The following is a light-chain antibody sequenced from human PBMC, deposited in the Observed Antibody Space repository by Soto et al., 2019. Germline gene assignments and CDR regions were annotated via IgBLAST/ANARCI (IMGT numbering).Light chain of an antibody. V-gene: IGLV1-40*01. CDR3: QSYDSSLSGYV. CDR2: GNS. Sequence: QSVLTQPPSVSGAPGQRVTISCTGSSSNIGAGYDVHWYQQLPGTAPKPLIYGNSNRPSGVPDRFSGSKSGTSASLAIPGLHAEDEADYYCQSYDSSLSGYVFGTGTKSPS. CDR1: SSNIGAGYD. J-gene: IGLJ1*01.